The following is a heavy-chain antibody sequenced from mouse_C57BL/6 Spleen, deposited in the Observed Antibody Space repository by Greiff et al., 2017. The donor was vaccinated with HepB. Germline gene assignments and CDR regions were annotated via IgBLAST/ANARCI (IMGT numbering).Heavy chain of an antibody. D-gene: IGHD1-3*01. CDR3: ARGVGRDWYFDV. J-gene: IGHJ1*01. Sequence: LQQSGAELVRPGSSVKLSCKDSYYSFTASTMHWVKQRPGHGLEWIGYVTMYIDATEYSDNFKGKATLTANTSSSTAYMELSSLTSEDSAVYYWARGVGRDWYFDVWGAGTPVTVSS. CDR2: VTMYIDAT. CDR1: YYSFTAST. V-gene: IGHV1-49*01.